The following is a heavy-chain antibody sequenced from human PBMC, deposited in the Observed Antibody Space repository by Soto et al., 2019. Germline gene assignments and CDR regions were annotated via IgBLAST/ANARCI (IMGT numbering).Heavy chain of an antibody. D-gene: IGHD3-10*01. V-gene: IGHV3-64D*08. CDR3: VKDPGRLPDYYYGVDV. CDR2: ISNNGGSA. Sequence: GSLRLSCSASGFTVVTSAMHWVRQAPGKGLEYVSAISNNGGSAYYADSVKGRFTISRGNSKKILYLQMSSLRAEDTAVYYCVKDPGRLPDYYYGVDVWGQGTTVTVSS. CDR1: GFTVVTSA. J-gene: IGHJ6*02.